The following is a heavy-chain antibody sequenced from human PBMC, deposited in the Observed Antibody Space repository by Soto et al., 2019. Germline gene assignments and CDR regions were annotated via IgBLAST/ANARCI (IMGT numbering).Heavy chain of an antibody. Sequence: VESLKISCKASGYSFTTYWIGWVRQMPGKGLEWMGIMYLGGSDIRYSPSFQGQVTMSADRSISTAYLQWTSLKASDTATYYCARARNDVNWRPRQFGYWGQGTLVTVSS. CDR1: GYSFTTYW. CDR2: MYLGGSDI. D-gene: IGHD2-8*01. J-gene: IGHJ4*02. V-gene: IGHV5-51*01. CDR3: ARARNDVNWRPRQFGY.